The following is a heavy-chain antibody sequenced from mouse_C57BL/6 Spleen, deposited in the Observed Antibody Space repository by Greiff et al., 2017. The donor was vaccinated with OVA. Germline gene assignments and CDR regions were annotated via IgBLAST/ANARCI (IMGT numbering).Heavy chain of an antibody. CDR1: GYSIPSGYY. D-gene: IGHD1-1*01. J-gene: IGHJ1*03. V-gene: IGHV3-6*01. CDR2: ISYDGSN. CDR3: ARGGSPYYYGREGYFDV. Sequence: ASGPGLVKPSQSLSLTCSVTGYSIPSGYYWNWIRQFPGNKLEWMGYISYDGSNNYNPSLKNRISITRDTSKNQFFLKLNSVTTEDTATYYCARGGSPYYYGREGYFDVWGTGTTVTVSS.